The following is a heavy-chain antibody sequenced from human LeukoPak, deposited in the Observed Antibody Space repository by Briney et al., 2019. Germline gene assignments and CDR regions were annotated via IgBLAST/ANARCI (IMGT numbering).Heavy chain of an antibody. CDR3: ARRPYSGSPNWFDP. CDR1: GHRFTNHW. CDR2: INLGDSDT. D-gene: IGHD1-26*01. J-gene: IGHJ5*02. V-gene: IGHV5-51*01. Sequence: GASLKISCEVSGHRFTNHWMGWVRQMPGKGLEWMGIINLGDSDTKYSPSFQGQVTISLDKSISTAYLQWRSLKASDTAMYYCARRPYSGSPNWFDPWGQGTLVTVSS.